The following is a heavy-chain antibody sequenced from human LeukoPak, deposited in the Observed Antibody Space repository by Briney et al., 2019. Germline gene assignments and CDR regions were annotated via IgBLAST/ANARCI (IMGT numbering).Heavy chain of an antibody. J-gene: IGHJ1*01. CDR1: GFIFNTCW. CDR2: INPDGRDT. Sequence: GGSLRLSCAASGFIFNTCWMNWVRQAPGKGLEWVAHINPDGRDTYYVDSVKGRFTISRDNAQNSTYLHMNSLRVEDTAVYYCATWGDTTAEYFQRWGQGTLVTVSS. D-gene: IGHD2-21*02. CDR3: ATWGDTTAEYFQR. V-gene: IGHV3-7*01.